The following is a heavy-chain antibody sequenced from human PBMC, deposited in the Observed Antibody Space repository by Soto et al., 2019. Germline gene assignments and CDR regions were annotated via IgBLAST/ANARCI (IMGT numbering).Heavy chain of an antibody. J-gene: IGHJ3*02. CDR2: IYYSGST. CDR3: ARAPERGYDSSGNAFDI. Sequence: SETLSLTCTVSGGSISSGGYYWSWIRQHPGKGLEWIGYIYYSGSTYYNPSLKSRVTISVDTSKNQFSLKLSSVTAADTAVYYCARAPERGYDSSGNAFDIWGQGTMVT. CDR1: GGSISSGGYY. V-gene: IGHV4-31*03. D-gene: IGHD3-22*01.